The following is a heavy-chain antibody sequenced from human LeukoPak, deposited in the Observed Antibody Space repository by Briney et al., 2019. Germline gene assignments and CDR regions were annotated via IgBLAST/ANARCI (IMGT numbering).Heavy chain of an antibody. CDR3: AKDRSGSSVSYYDMDV. CDR1: GFSFHYYA. D-gene: IGHD3-22*01. V-gene: IGHV3-23*01. CDR2: ISDGGDNT. Sequence: GGSLRLSCAASGFSFHYYAMSWVRQAPGRGLEWVSVISDGGDNTYYAESVKGRFTIPRDNSKDTLYLQMDSLGAEDTAVYFCAKDRSGSSVSYYDMDVWGQGTAVTVSS. J-gene: IGHJ6*02.